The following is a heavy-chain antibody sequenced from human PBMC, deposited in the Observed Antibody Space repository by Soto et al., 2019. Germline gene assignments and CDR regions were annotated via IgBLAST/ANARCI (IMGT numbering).Heavy chain of an antibody. CDR1: GGTFSNYA. Sequence: SVKVSCKASGGTFSNYAISWVRQAPGQGLEWVGGIIPMFGTSNYAQNFQGRVSITADESTSTAYMELSSLRSEDTAVYYCARGVRTGFYGMDVSGQGTTATVSS. J-gene: IGHJ6*02. CDR2: IIPMFGTS. D-gene: IGHD3-10*01. CDR3: ARGVRTGFYGMDV. V-gene: IGHV1-69*13.